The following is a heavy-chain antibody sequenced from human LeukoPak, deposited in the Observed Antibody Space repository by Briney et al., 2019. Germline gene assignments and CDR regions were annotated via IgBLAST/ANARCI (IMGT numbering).Heavy chain of an antibody. J-gene: IGHJ3*02. CDR2: ISGSGGST. CDR1: GFTFSSYA. V-gene: IGHV3-23*01. CDR3: AKVLISGYYCVDAFDI. D-gene: IGHD3-22*01. Sequence: GGSLRLSCAASGFTFSSYAMSWVRQAPGKGLEWVSAISGSGGSTYYADSVKGRFTISRDNSKNTLYLQMNSLRAEDTAVYYCAKVLISGYYCVDAFDIWGQGTMVTVSS.